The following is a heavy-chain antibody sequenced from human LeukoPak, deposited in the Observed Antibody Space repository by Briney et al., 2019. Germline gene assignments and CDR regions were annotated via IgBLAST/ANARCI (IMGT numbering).Heavy chain of an antibody. Sequence: GGCLRLSCAASGFTFSSYWMSWVRQAPGKGLEWVANIMEKGTRNHDVDSVKGRFTISRDNAKNSPDLQMNSLRAEDTAVYYCARQLSGWYEPDPYWGQVTLVPVSS. CDR2: IMEKGTRN. CDR1: GFTFSSYW. J-gene: IGHJ4*02. CDR3: ARQLSGWYEPDPY. V-gene: IGHV3-7*05. D-gene: IGHD6-19*01.